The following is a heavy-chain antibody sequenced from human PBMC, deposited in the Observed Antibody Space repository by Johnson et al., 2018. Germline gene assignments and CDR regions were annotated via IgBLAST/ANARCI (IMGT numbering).Heavy chain of an antibody. V-gene: IGHV3-7*01. CDR1: GFTFSNYW. CDR2: IKQDESEK. D-gene: IGHD3-22*01. CDR3: ASRYYDPSGFFAYFQH. Sequence: VQLQESGGGLVQPGGSLRLSCVASGFTFSNYWMSWVRQAPGKGLEWVANIKQDESEKYYVDAVKGRFTISRDNAKNSLFLQMNSLRAEDRAVYYCASRYYDPSGFFAYFQHWGQGTLVTVSS. J-gene: IGHJ1*01.